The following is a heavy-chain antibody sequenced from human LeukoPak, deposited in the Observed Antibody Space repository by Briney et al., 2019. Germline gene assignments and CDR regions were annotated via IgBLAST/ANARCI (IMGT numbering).Heavy chain of an antibody. CDR2: ISSSGSTI. J-gene: IGHJ6*02. CDR3: ARDSSSWYYYGMDV. Sequence: GGSLRLSCAASGFTFSDYYMSWIRQAPGKVLEWVSYISSSGSTIYYADSVKGRFTISRDNAKNSLYLQMNSLRAEDTAVYYCARDSSSWYYYGMDVWGQGTTVTVSS. D-gene: IGHD6-13*01. V-gene: IGHV3-11*01. CDR1: GFTFSDYY.